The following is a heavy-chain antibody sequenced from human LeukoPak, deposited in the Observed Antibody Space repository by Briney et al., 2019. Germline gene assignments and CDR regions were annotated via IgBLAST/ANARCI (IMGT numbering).Heavy chain of an antibody. Sequence: SETLSLTCTVSGASISSSSYYWGWIRQPPGKGLEWIGSIFYSGSTYYNPSLKSRVTISVDTSKNHFSLKLSSVTAADTAVYYCARHSYDYRKLGDFDYWGQGTLVTVSS. CDR2: IFYSGST. CDR3: ARHSYDYRKLGDFDY. V-gene: IGHV4-39*01. D-gene: IGHD4-11*01. J-gene: IGHJ4*02. CDR1: GASISSSSYY.